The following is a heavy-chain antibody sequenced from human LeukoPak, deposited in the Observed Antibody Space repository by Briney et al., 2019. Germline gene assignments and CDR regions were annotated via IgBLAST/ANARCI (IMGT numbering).Heavy chain of an antibody. J-gene: IGHJ3*02. D-gene: IGHD3-22*01. CDR2: IYYSGST. V-gene: IGHV4-59*01. Sequence: PETLSLTCTVSGGSISSYYWSWIRQPPGKGLEWIGYIYYSGSTNYNPSLKSRVTISVDTSKNQFSLKLSSVTAADTAVYYCARGLYYYDSSHAFDIWGQGTMVTVSS. CDR1: GGSISSYY. CDR3: ARGLYYYDSSHAFDI.